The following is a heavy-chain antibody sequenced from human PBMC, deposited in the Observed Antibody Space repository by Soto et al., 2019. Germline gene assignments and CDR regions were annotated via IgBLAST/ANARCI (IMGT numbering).Heavy chain of an antibody. V-gene: IGHV4-34*01. D-gene: IGHD3-9*01. CDR3: ARGTTIAPFDY. CDR1: GGSFSGYY. J-gene: IGHJ4*02. CDR2: INHSGST. Sequence: SETLSLTCAVYGGSFSGYYWSWIRQPPGKGLEWIGEINHSGSTNYNPSLKSRVTKSVDTSKNQLSLKLSSVTAADTAVYYCARGTTIAPFDYWGQGTLVTVSS.